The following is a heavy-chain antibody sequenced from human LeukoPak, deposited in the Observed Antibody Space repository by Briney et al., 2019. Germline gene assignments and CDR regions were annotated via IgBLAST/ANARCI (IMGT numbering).Heavy chain of an antibody. D-gene: IGHD2-2*01. J-gene: IGHJ5*02. CDR2: IYSGGST. V-gene: IGHV3-53*01. CDR1: GFTVSSNY. CDR3: ARAGVVPAASNPNWFDP. Sequence: QPGGSLRLSCAASGFTVSSNYMSWVRQAPGKGLEWVSVIYSGGSTYYADSVKGRFTISRDNAKNSLYLQMNSLRAEDTAVYYCARAGVVPAASNPNWFDPWGQGTLVTVSS.